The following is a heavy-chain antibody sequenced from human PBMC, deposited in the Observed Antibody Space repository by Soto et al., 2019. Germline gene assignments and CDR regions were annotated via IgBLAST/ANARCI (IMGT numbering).Heavy chain of an antibody. CDR3: ASWVIALGGTGYFRH. D-gene: IGHD6-19*01. CDR2: ISANGGRA. J-gene: IGHJ1*01. Sequence: EAQLLESGGDLIQPGGSLTLSCAASGLTFASPALGWVRQAPGKGLGWVSGISANGGRANYADSVKGRFSLSRDNSKNTMFLQMDSLTAEDTAIYYCASWVIALGGTGYFRHWGQGTLVTVSS. CDR1: GLTFASPA. V-gene: IGHV3-23*01.